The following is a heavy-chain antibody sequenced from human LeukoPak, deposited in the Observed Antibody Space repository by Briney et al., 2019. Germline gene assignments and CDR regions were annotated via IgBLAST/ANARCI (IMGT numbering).Heavy chain of an antibody. CDR3: ARAAYYYDSSGYSDC. Sequence: GGSLRLSCAASGFTFSSYAMHWVRQAPGKGLEYVSAISSNGGSTYYANSVKGRFTISRDNSKNTLYLQMGSLRAEDMAVYYCARAAYYYDSSGYSDCWGQGTLVTVSS. CDR1: GFTFSSYA. D-gene: IGHD3-22*01. V-gene: IGHV3-64*01. J-gene: IGHJ4*02. CDR2: ISSNGGST.